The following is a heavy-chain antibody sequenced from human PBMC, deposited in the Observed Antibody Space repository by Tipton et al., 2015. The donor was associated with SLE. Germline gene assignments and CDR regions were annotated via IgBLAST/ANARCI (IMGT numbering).Heavy chain of an antibody. CDR1: GGSISSYY. D-gene: IGHD6-13*01. CDR2: IYTNENT. V-gene: IGHV4-4*07. J-gene: IGHJ4*02. CDR3: ARRRGSSWYEDYFDY. Sequence: TLSLTCTVSGGSISSYYWSWIRQPAGGGLEWIGRIYTNENTNYNPSLKSRVTMSVDTSKNHFSLKLISVTAADTAVYYCARRRGSSWYEDYFDYWGQGTLVTVSS.